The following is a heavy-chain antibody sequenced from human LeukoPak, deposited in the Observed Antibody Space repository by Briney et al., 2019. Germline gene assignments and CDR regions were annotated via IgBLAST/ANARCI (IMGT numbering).Heavy chain of an antibody. CDR1: DGSISSYY. Sequence: SETLSLTCTVSDGSISSYYWSWIRQPPGKGLEYIGLIYYTGRTNYNPSFKSRVTLSVEMSKNKFSMKLISLTAADTAVYYCARRVVITAQTLDAFDIWGQGTMVTVSS. CDR3: ARRVVITAQTLDAFDI. V-gene: IGHV4-59*01. J-gene: IGHJ3*02. CDR2: IYYTGRT. D-gene: IGHD2-21*02.